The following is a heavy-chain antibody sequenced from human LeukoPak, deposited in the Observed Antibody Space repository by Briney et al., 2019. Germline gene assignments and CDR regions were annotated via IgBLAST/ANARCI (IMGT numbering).Heavy chain of an antibody. D-gene: IGHD6-6*01. CDR3: ARGSSPRLFDY. V-gene: IGHV1-8*01. CDR2: MNPNSGNT. Sequence: GASVKVSCKASGYTFTSYDINWVRQTTGQGLEWMGWMNPNSGNTGYAQKLQGRVTMTTDTSTSTAYMELRSLRSDDTAVYYCARGSSPRLFDYWGQGTLVTVSS. J-gene: IGHJ4*02. CDR1: GYTFTSYD.